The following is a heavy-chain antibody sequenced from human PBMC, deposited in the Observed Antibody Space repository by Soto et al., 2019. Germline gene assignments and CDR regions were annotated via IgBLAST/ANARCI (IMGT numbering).Heavy chain of an antibody. V-gene: IGHV3-11*01. CDR2: ISSSGSTI. J-gene: IGHJ3*02. CDR3: ARGVAVRPYGGDAFDI. Sequence: GGSLRLSCAASGFTFSDYYMNWIRQAPGKGLEWVLYISSSGSTIYYADSVKGRFTISRDNAKNSLYLQMNSLRAEDTAVYYCARGVAVRPYGGDAFDIWGQGTMVTVSS. D-gene: IGHD6-6*01. CDR1: GFTFSDYY.